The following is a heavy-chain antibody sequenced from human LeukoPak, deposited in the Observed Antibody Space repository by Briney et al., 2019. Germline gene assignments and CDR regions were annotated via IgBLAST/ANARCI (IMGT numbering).Heavy chain of an antibody. J-gene: IGHJ4*02. Sequence: GGSLRLSCAVSGFTFSNVGVSWFRQAPPKGLQWGVRRKTNTDGGTTLYAVPVKGRFTISRHDSKNTLYLQMNSLKTEDTALYYCTTAAESWLQPDYWGQGTRVTVSS. CDR1: GFTFSNVG. D-gene: IGHD5-24*01. V-gene: IGHV3-15*01. CDR2: RKTNTDGGTT. CDR3: TTAAESWLQPDY.